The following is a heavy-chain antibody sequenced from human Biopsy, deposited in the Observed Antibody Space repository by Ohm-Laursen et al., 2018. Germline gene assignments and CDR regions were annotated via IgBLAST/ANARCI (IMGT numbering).Heavy chain of an antibody. D-gene: IGHD3-9*01. V-gene: IGHV1-69*06. Sequence: SSEKVSCKAPGGTFSNYGVNWARQAPGQGLESLGGNIPILGTGNYAQKFQDRVTVAADTSTSTATMELRSLRSDDTAVYYCATKLTGYFHHWGQGTLVIVSS. J-gene: IGHJ1*01. CDR3: ATKLTGYFHH. CDR2: NIPILGTG. CDR1: GGTFSNYG.